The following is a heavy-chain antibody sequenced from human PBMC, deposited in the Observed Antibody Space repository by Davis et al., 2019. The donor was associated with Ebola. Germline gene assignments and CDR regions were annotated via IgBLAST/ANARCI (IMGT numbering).Heavy chain of an antibody. CDR1: GFTFDDYG. V-gene: IGHV3-74*01. Sequence: PGGSLRLSCAASGFTFDDYGMSWVRQAPGKGLVWVSRINSDGSSTSYADSVKGRFTISRDNAKNTLYLQMNSLRAEDTAVYYCARETYMEAVYWGQGTLVTVSS. J-gene: IGHJ4*02. CDR3: ARETYMEAVY. CDR2: INSDGSST. D-gene: IGHD3-3*01.